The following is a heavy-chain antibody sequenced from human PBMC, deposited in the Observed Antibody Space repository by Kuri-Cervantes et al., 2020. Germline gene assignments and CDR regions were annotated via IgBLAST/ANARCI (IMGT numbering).Heavy chain of an antibody. V-gene: IGHV4-34*01. D-gene: IGHD1-26*01. J-gene: IGHJ4*02. Sequence: ESLKISCAVYGGSFSGYYWSWIRQPPGKGLEWIGEINHSGSTNYNPSLKSRVTISVDTSKNQFSLKLSSVTAADTAVYYCARHMGKWELPYFDYWGQGTLVTVSS. CDR2: INHSGST. CDR1: GGSFSGYY. CDR3: ARHMGKWELPYFDY.